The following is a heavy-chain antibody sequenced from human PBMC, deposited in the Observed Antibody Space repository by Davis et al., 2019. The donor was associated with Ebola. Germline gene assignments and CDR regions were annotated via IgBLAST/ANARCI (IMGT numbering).Heavy chain of an antibody. D-gene: IGHD3-3*01. CDR2: INHSGST. Sequence: PSETLSLTCAVYVGSFSGYYWTWIRQPPGKGLEWIGEINHSGSTNYDPSLRSRVTISVDTSKNQFSLKLSSVTAADTAVYYCARALDFWSDSNNNWFDPWGQGTLVTVSS. CDR1: VGSFSGYY. CDR3: ARALDFWSDSNNNWFDP. V-gene: IGHV4-34*01. J-gene: IGHJ5*02.